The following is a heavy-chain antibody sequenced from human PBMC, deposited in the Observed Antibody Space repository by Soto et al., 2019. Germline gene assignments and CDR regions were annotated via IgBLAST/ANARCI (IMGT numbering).Heavy chain of an antibody. D-gene: IGHD3-10*01. CDR2: ISYDGSNK. CDR1: GFTFSSYG. CDR3: AKDRMGAGVRGYFDY. V-gene: IGHV3-30*18. Sequence: QVQLVESGGGVVQPGTSLRLSCAGSGFTFSSYGMDWVRQAPGKGLERVAVISYDGSNKYYADSVKGRFTISRDNSKNTLYLQMSSLRADDTAVYYCAKDRMGAGVRGYFDYWGQGTLVTVSS. J-gene: IGHJ4*02.